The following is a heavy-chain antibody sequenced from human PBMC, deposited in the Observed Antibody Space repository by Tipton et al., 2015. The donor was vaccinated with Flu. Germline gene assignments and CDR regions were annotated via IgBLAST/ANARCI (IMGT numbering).Heavy chain of an antibody. D-gene: IGHD3-22*01. CDR2: IYYSGST. V-gene: IGHV4-61*01. Sequence: LRLSCTVSGGSVSSGSYYWSWIRQPPGKGLEWIGYIYYSGSTNYNPSLKSRVTISVDTSKNQFSLKLSSVTAADTAVYYCARAYDSSGYYPIYYYYYGMDVWGQGTTVTVSS. J-gene: IGHJ6*02. CDR3: ARAYDSSGYYPIYYYYYGMDV. CDR1: GGSVSSGSYY.